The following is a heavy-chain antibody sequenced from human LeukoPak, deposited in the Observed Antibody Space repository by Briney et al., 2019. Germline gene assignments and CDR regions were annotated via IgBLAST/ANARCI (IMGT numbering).Heavy chain of an antibody. CDR1: GFTFSSYG. CDR2: ITSTSSYI. V-gene: IGHV3-21*01. Sequence: GGSLRLSCAASGFTFSSYGMNWVRQAPGKGLEWVSSITSTSSYINYVDSVKGRFTISRDNAKNSVFLQMNSLRAEDTAVYYCARGGKYSGSYYGYWGQGTLVTVSS. J-gene: IGHJ4*02. D-gene: IGHD3-10*01. CDR3: ARGGKYSGSYYGY.